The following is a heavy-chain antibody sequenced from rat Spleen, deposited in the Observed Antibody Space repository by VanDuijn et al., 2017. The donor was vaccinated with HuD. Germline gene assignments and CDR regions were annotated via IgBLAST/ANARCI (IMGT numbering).Heavy chain of an antibody. V-gene: IGHV5-17*01. CDR2: IIYDGSST. CDR3: ARWYLLLHFAY. D-gene: IGHD1-12*02. J-gene: IGHJ3*01. Sequence: EVQLVESGGGLVQPGRSLKLSCAASGFTFSDYAMAWVRQAPKKGLEWVATIIYDGSSTYYRDSVKGRFTISRDNAKSTLYLQMDSLRSEDTATYYCARWYLLLHFAYWGQGTLVTVSS. CDR1: GFTFSDYA.